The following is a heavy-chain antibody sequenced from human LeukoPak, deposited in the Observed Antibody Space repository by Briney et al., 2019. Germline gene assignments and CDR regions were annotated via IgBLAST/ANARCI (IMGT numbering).Heavy chain of an antibody. CDR2: ISASGGST. CDR1: GFTFNSYA. D-gene: IGHD3-16*01. Sequence: GGSLRLSCAASGFTFNSYAMSWVRQAPGKGLEWVSIISASGGSTYYADSVKSRFTISRDNSKNTLYLQMNSLRAEDTAVYYCATQGGNFDYWGRGTLVTVSS. J-gene: IGHJ4*02. V-gene: IGHV3-23*01. CDR3: ATQGGNFDY.